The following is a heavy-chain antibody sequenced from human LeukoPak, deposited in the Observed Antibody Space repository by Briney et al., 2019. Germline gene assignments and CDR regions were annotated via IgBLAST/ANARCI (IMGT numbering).Heavy chain of an antibody. J-gene: IGHJ4*02. D-gene: IGHD2/OR15-2a*01. V-gene: IGHV1-8*01. CDR2: VTPNSGNT. Sequence: ASVKVSCRASGYSFTSYDINWVRQAPGQGLEWMGWVTPNSGNTGYAQKFQGRVTMTSDTSTRTAYMELSSLTSEDTAVYYCARGEYYFDYWGQGTLVTVSS. CDR3: ARGEYYFDY. CDR1: GYSFTSYD.